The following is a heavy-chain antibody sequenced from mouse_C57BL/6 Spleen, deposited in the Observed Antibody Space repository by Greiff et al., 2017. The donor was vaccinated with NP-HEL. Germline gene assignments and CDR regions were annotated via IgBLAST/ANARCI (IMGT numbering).Heavy chain of an antibody. CDR3: ARPYYGSSYWFAY. CDR1: GFTFSDYG. J-gene: IGHJ3*01. CDR2: ISSGSSTI. D-gene: IGHD1-1*01. Sequence: VKLVESGGGLVKPGGSLKLSCAASGFTFSDYGMHWVRQAPEKGLEWVAYISSGSSTIYYADTVKGRFTISRDNAKNTLFLQMTSLRSEDTAMYYCARPYYGSSYWFAYWGQGTLVTVSA. V-gene: IGHV5-17*01.